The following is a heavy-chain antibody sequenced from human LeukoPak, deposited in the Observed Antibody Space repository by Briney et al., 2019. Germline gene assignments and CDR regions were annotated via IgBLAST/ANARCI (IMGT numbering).Heavy chain of an antibody. D-gene: IGHD2-21*01. CDR3: ARGVVIPYYYYYMDV. CDR2: INHSGST. CDR1: GGSFSGYY. V-gene: IGHV4-34*01. J-gene: IGHJ6*03. Sequence: SETLSLTCAVYGGSFSGYYWSWIRQPPGKGLEWIGEINHSGSTNYNPSLKSRVTISVDTSKNQFSLKLSSVTAADTAVYYCARGVVIPYYYYYMDVWGKGTTVTVSS.